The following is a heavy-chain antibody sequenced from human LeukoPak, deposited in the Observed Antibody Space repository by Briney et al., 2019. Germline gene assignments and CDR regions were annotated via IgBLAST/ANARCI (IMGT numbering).Heavy chain of an antibody. CDR1: EITFSTYA. CDR3: ARERYPNWFDP. D-gene: IGHD2-2*02. J-gene: IGHJ5*02. V-gene: IGHV3-23*01. CDR2: ISGSGVHT. Sequence: GGSLRLSCVASEITFSTYAMSWVRQAPGKGLEWVSGISGSGVHTYYADSVKGRFTISRDNSKNTLYLQMNSLRAEDTAVYYCARERYPNWFDPWGQGTLVTVSS.